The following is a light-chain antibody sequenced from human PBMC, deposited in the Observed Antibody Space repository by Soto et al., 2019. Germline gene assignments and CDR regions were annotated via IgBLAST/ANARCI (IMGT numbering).Light chain of an antibody. CDR3: QQYNSYLWT. CDR2: DAS. Sequence: DIQLTHSPASLSASVGDTVTTTCRGSQSINTFLSWYRHKPGKAPELLIYDASTLQIGVPSRFSGSGYGTEFTLTISSLQPDDFATYYCQQYNSYLWTFGQGTKVDIK. J-gene: IGKJ1*01. V-gene: IGKV1-5*01. CDR1: QSINTF.